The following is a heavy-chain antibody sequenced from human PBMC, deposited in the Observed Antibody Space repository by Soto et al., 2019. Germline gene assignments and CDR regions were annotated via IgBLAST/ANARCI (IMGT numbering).Heavy chain of an antibody. J-gene: IGHJ4*02. Sequence: QVQLQESGPGLVKPSQTLSLTCTVSGGSISSGGYYWSWIRQHPGKGLEWIGYIYFSGSTYCNPSLKSRVTISVDTSKNQFSLKLSSVTAADTAVYYCARSPHIQLWSYPSDYWGQGTLVTVSS. CDR2: IYFSGST. CDR3: ARSPHIQLWSYPSDY. V-gene: IGHV4-31*03. CDR1: GGSISSGGYY. D-gene: IGHD5-18*01.